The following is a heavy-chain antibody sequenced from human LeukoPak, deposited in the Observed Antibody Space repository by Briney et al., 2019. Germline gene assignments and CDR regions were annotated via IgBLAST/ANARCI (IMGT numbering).Heavy chain of an antibody. CDR2: IIPIFGTA. V-gene: IGHV1-69*13. D-gene: IGHD2-2*01. CDR3: ARGQHALSAAMNFYYFDY. J-gene: IGHJ4*02. Sequence: GASVKVSCKASGGTFSSYAISWVRQAPGQGLEWMGGIIPIFGTANYAQKFQGRVTITADESTSTAYMELSSLRSEDTAVYYCARGQHALSAAMNFYYFDYWGQGTLVTVSS. CDR1: GGTFSSYA.